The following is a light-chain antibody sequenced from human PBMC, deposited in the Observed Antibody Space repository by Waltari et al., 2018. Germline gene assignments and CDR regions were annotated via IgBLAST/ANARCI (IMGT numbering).Light chain of an antibody. Sequence: DIQMTQSPSSLSASVGDRVTITYRPSQSISTYLIWYQQKPGKAPQLLIYGASTLQSGVPSRFRGSGSGTDFTLTITSLQPEDFATYYCQQSFGAPLTFGGGTKVEIK. J-gene: IGKJ4*01. CDR3: QQSFGAPLT. CDR2: GAS. V-gene: IGKV1-39*01. CDR1: QSISTY.